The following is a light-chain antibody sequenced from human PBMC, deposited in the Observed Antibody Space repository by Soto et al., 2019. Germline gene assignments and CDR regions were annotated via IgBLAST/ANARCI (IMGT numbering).Light chain of an antibody. V-gene: IGKV3-15*01. CDR3: QQYNTWA. CDR1: QSVSSN. CDR2: GAS. Sequence: EIVMTRSPATLSVSPGERATLSCRASQSVSSNLAWYQQKPGQAPRLPIYGASTRATGIPARFSGSGSGTEFTLTISSLQSEDFAVYYCQQYNTWAFGQGTKV. J-gene: IGKJ1*01.